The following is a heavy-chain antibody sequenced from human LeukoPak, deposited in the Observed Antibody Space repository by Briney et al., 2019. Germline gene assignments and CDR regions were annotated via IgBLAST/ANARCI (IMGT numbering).Heavy chain of an antibody. V-gene: IGHV1-58*02. D-gene: IGHD1-26*01. Sequence: SVKVSCKASGVTFSNSAMQWLRQARGQRLEWIGWMIVGSGKTHYAQNFEERITITRDMSTNTAYMELSSLQSEDTAVYYCAAELYSGTYGRCCSFAFWGQGTLVTVSS. CDR3: AAELYSGTYGRCCSFAF. CDR1: GVTFSNSA. CDR2: MIVGSGKT. J-gene: IGHJ4*02.